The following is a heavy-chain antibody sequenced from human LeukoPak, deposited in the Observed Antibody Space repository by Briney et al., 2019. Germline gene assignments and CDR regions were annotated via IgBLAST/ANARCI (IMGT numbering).Heavy chain of an antibody. CDR3: AVVTSSGWYPRDY. V-gene: IGHV1-18*01. CDR2: ISAYNGNT. J-gene: IGHJ4*02. CDR1: GYTFTSYG. Sequence: ASVKLSCKASGYTFTSYGTSWVRQAPGPGLEWMGWISAYNGNTNYAQKLQGRVTMTTDTSTTTAYMELRSLRSDDTAVYYCAVVTSSGWYPRDYWGQGTLVTVSS. D-gene: IGHD6-19*01.